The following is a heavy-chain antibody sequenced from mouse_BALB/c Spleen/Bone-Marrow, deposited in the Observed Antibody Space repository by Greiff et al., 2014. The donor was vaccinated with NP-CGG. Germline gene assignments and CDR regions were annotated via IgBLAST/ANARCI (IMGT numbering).Heavy chain of an antibody. CDR1: GFDFSRYW. Sequence: VQLKESGGGLVQPGGSLKLSCAASGFDFSRYWMSWVRQAPGKGLEWIGEINPDSSTINYTPSLKDKFIISRDNAKNTLYLQMSKARSEDTAFYYCASLHYYGFFAYWGQGTLVTVSA. CDR2: INPDSSTI. J-gene: IGHJ3*01. V-gene: IGHV4-1*02. CDR3: ASLHYYGFFAY. D-gene: IGHD1-2*01.